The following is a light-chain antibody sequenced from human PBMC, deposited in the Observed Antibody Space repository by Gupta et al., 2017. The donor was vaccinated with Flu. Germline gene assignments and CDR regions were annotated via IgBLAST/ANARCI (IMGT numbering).Light chain of an antibody. V-gene: IGLV4-69*01. CDR3: QTWGTGFRV. Sequence: QLVLTQPPSASASLGASVKLTCTLSSGRSNYAIAWHQQQPEKGPRYLMVLNSDGSHSKGDGTPDRFSGSSSGAERYLTISSLQSEDEADYYCQTWGTGFRVFGGGTKLTVL. CDR2: LNSDGSH. CDR1: SGRSNYA. J-gene: IGLJ3*02.